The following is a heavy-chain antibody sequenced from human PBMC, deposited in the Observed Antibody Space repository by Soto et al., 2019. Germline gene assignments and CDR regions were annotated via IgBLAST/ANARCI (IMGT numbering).Heavy chain of an antibody. D-gene: IGHD6-13*01. CDR2: ISAGSQYI. CDR3: VTGGSSWYAF. Sequence: GGSLRLSFAASVFTFSSYAMSWLRQAPGKGPEWVSSISAGSQYIDYADSVKGRLTISRGNAKNSLYLQMNSLTPDDTAMYYCVTGGSSWYAFWGLGTMVT. J-gene: IGHJ3*01. V-gene: IGHV3-21*01. CDR1: VFTFSSYA.